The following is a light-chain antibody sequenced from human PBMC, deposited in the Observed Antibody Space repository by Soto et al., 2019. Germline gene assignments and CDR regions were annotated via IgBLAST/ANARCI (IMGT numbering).Light chain of an antibody. CDR3: CSYAGTYTSFYV. J-gene: IGLJ1*01. Sequence: QSALTQPRSVSGSPGQSVTISCTGISSDFGDDNYVSWYQQPPGKAPKLMIYDVSKRPSGVPDRFSGSTSGNTSSLTISGLQSDDDAYYYCCSYAGTYTSFYVFGTGTKVTVL. CDR2: DVS. CDR1: SSDFGDDNY. V-gene: IGLV2-11*01.